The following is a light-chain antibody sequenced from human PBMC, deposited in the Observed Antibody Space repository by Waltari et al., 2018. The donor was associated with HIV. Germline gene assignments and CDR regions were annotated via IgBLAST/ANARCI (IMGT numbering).Light chain of an antibody. V-gene: IGLV2-23*01. CDR2: EGS. CDR1: SSAVGSYNL. CDR3: CSYAGSRTSRV. Sequence: QSALTQPASVSGSPGQSITISCTGTSSAVGSYNLVSWYQQHPGKAPKLMIYEGSKRPSGVSNRFSGSKSGNTASLTISGLQAEDEADNYCCSYAGSRTSRVFGGGTKLTVL. J-gene: IGLJ3*02.